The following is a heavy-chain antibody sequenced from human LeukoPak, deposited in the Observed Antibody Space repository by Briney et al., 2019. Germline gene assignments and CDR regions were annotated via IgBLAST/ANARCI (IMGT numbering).Heavy chain of an antibody. CDR1: GGSISRSSYY. CDR2: FYYSGST. D-gene: IGHD3-9*01. Sequence: PSETLSLTCTDSGGSISRSSYYWGWIRQPPGKGLEWIGSFYYSGSTYYNPSLKNRVTISVDTSKNQFSLKLSSVTAADTAVYYCARRRYFDWSGVDYWGQGTLVTVSS. J-gene: IGHJ4*02. CDR3: ARRRYFDWSGVDY. V-gene: IGHV4-39*01.